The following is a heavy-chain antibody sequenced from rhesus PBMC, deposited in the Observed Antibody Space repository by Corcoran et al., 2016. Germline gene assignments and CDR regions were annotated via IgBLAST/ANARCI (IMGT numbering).Heavy chain of an antibody. CDR1: GFSLTTSSMA. J-gene: IGHJ4*01. CDR2: IYWKDDK. Sequence: QVTLKESGPALVKPTQTLTLTCTFSGFSLTTSSMAGGWLRQPPAKALGWLELIYWKDDKHYSTSLKSRLTISKDTCQNQVVLTRTNRDPVDTATYYSARGDGGSSCGYWGQGVLVTVSS. V-gene: IGHV2-174*01. D-gene: IGHD4-29*01. CDR3: ARGDGGSSCGY.